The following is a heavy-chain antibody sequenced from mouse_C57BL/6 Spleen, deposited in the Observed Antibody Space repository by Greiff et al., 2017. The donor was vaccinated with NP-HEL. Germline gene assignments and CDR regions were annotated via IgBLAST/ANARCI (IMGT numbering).Heavy chain of an antibody. CDR2: IFPGDGGT. D-gene: IGHD1-1*01. CDR1: GYAFSSSW. V-gene: IGHV1-82*01. Sequence: QVQLKESGPELVKPGASVKISCKASGYAFSSSWMNWVRQRPGKGLEWIGRIFPGDGGTNYNGKFKGKATLTADKSSSTAYMHLSSLTSEDSAVSFCERYGSTTDCFDYWGQGTTLTVSS. J-gene: IGHJ2*01. CDR3: ERYGSTTDCFDY.